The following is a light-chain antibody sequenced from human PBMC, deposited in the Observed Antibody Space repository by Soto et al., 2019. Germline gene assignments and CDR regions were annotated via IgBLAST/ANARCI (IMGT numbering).Light chain of an antibody. Sequence: EIVMPQTPATLSVSPGERAILSFRASQSVSINLAWYQQKPGQAPRLFIYGASTRATGVPARFSGSGSGTEFTLAISSLQSEDFAVYFCQQYHDRWTFGQGTKV. CDR3: QQYHDRWT. CDR2: GAS. CDR1: QSVSIN. J-gene: IGKJ1*01. V-gene: IGKV3-15*01.